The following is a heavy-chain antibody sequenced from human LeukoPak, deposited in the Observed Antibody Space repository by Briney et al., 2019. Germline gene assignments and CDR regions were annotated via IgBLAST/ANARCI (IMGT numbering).Heavy chain of an antibody. V-gene: IGHV1-69*04. Sequence: ASVKVSCKASGGTFSSYAISWVRQAPGQGLEWMGRIIPILGIANYAQKFQGRVTITADKSTSTAYMELSSLRSEDTAVYYCARQGFGELNDAFDIWGQGTMVTVSS. D-gene: IGHD3-10*01. CDR3: ARQGFGELNDAFDI. CDR2: IIPILGIA. J-gene: IGHJ3*02. CDR1: GGTFSSYA.